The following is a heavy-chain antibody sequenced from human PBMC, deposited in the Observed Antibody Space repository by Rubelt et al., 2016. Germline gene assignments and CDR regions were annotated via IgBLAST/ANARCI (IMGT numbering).Heavy chain of an antibody. Sequence: QITLKESGPTLVKPTQTLTLTCTFSGFSLSTSGVGVGWIRQPPGKALEWLALIYWDDDKRYSPSLKSRLTITKDTSKSQVVLTMTNMDPVDTATDYCARMPGDYGDYYYYGMDVWGQGTTVTVSS. CDR1: GFSLSTSGVG. J-gene: IGHJ6*02. V-gene: IGHV2-5*02. CDR3: ARMPGDYGDYYYYGMDV. CDR2: IYWDDDK. D-gene: IGHD4-17*01.